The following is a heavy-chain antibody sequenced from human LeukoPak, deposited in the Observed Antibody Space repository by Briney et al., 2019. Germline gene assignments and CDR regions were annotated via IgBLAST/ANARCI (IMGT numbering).Heavy chain of an antibody. V-gene: IGHV3-11*04. CDR3: ARPSTVALEGFFDP. CDR2: ISSSGDTI. Sequence: PGGSLRLSCAASRFTFSDYYMNWIRQAPGKGLEWVSYISSSGDTIYYADSVKGRFTISRDNAKNSLYLQMNSLRAEDTAVYYCARPSTVALEGFFDPRGQGTLVTVSS. J-gene: IGHJ5*02. CDR1: RFTFSDYY. D-gene: IGHD4-23*01.